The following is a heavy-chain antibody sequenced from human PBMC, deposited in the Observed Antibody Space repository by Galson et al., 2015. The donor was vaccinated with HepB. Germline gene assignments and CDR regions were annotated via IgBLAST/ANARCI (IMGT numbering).Heavy chain of an antibody. CDR1: GYTFPNYG. CDR2: ISPYHGNT. J-gene: IGHJ5*01. Sequence: SVKVSCKASGYTFPNYGINWVRQAPGQGLEWMGWISPYHGNTNYAQRPQDRVTLTIDTSTNTAYMDLRSLRSDDAAGYYCASGLRYYSYGWFNSWGQGTLVIVSS. V-gene: IGHV1-18*04. CDR3: ASGLRYYSYGWFNS. D-gene: IGHD5/OR15-5a*01.